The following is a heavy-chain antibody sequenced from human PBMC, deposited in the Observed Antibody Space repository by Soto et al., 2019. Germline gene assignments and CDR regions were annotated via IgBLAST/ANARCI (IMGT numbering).Heavy chain of an antibody. CDR1: GFTFSSYA. Sequence: PGGSLRLSCAASGFTFSSYAMHWVRQAPGKGLERVAVISYDGSNKYYADSVKGRFTISRDNSKITLYLQMNSLRAEDTAVYYCAREADYYDSSGYYRWFDPWGQGTLVTVSS. V-gene: IGHV3-30-3*01. D-gene: IGHD3-22*01. J-gene: IGHJ5*02. CDR3: AREADYYDSSGYYRWFDP. CDR2: ISYDGSNK.